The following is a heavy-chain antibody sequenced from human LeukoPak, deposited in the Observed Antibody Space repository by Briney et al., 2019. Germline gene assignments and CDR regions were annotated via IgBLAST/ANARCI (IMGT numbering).Heavy chain of an antibody. D-gene: IGHD2-2*02. CDR3: ARDPGYCSSTSCYTYDY. J-gene: IGHJ4*02. V-gene: IGHV3-66*01. Sequence: GGSLRLSCAASGFSVSSNYMSWVRQTPGKGLEWVSVIYSGVTTYYADSVRGRFTISTDSSKNTVYVQMNSLRAEDTAVYYCARDPGYCSSTSCYTYDYWGQGTLVTVSS. CDR2: IYSGVTT. CDR1: GFSVSSNY.